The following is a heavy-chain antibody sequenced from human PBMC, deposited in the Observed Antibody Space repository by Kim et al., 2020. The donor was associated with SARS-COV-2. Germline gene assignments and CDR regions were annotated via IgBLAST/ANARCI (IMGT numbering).Heavy chain of an antibody. D-gene: IGHD1-1*01. CDR3: AGGNWNLRVFDY. V-gene: IGHV4-34*01. J-gene: IGHJ4*02. Sequence: NYNPSLKSRVTISVDTSKNQFSLKLSSVTAADTAVYYCAGGNWNLRVFDYWGQGTLVTVSS.